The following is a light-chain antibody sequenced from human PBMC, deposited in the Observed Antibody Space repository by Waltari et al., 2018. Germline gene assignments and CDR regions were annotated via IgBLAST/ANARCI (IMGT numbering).Light chain of an antibody. CDR1: SPHISRNP. CDR2: NNS. Sequence: QSVSTHPPSASGNPGRRVTSSCSGSSPHISRNPVTSYQQLPGTAPKLLINNNSPRPSGVPDRFSGSKSGTSASLAISGLLSDDEAEYYCAAWDDSLSGYVFGTGTNVSVL. V-gene: IGLV1-44*01. J-gene: IGLJ1*01. CDR3: AAWDDSLSGYV.